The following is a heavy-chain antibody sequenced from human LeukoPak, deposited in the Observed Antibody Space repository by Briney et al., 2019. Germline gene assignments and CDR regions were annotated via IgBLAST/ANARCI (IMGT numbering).Heavy chain of an antibody. V-gene: IGHV4-4*07. CDR1: GRSLSRYY. J-gene: IGHJ1*01. CDR3: ARGRIVVPAAITHSGYYGGHYFQH. CDR2: NYGSWST. Sequence: SETLSLTCAVSGRSLSRYYWSWIRQPAGKGPEWIGRNYGSWSTNHNPSLRSRVSMSVHMSKTQFSLKLSSVTAADTAVYYCARGRIVVPAAITHSGYYGGHYFQHWGQGALGTVSS. D-gene: IGHD2-2*01.